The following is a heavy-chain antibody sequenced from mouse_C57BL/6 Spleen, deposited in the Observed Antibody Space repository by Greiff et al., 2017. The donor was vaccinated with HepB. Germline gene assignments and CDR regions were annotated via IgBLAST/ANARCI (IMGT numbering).Heavy chain of an antibody. V-gene: IGHV1-53*01. J-gene: IGHJ2*01. CDR1: GYTFTSYW. CDR2: INPSNGGT. CDR3: ARSDYYGYYFDY. Sequence: QVHVKQPGTELVKPGASVKLSCKASGYTFTSYWMHWVKQRPGQGLEWIGNINPSNGGTNYNEKFKSKATLTVDKSSSTAYMQLSSLTSEDSAVYYCARSDYYGYYFDYWGQGTTLTVSS. D-gene: IGHD1-1*01.